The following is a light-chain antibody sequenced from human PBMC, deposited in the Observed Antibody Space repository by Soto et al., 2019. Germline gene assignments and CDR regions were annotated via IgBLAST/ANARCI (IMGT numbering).Light chain of an antibody. CDR1: SSDVGGYNF. J-gene: IGLJ3*02. V-gene: IGLV2-11*01. CDR3: CSYAGVDSFVM. CDR2: DVT. Sequence: QSALTQPRSVSGSPGPSVTISCTGTSSDVGGYNFVSWYQQHPDKAPKLMIYDVTKRPSGIPYRFSGSKSGNTASLTISGLQAEDEADYYCCSYAGVDSFVMCGGGTKLTVL.